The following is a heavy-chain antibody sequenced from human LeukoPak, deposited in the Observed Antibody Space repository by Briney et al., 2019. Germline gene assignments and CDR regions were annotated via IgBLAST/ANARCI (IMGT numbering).Heavy chain of an antibody. CDR3: ARGLMHYDFWSGYSNYFDY. CDR2: INPNSGGT. J-gene: IGHJ4*02. D-gene: IGHD3-3*01. Sequence: ASVKVSCKASGYTFTGYYMHWVRQAPGQGLEWMGWINPNSGGTNYAQKFQGRVTMTRDTSISTAYMELSRLRSDDTAVYYCARGLMHYDFWSGYSNYFDYWGQGTLVTVSS. V-gene: IGHV1-2*02. CDR1: GYTFTGYY.